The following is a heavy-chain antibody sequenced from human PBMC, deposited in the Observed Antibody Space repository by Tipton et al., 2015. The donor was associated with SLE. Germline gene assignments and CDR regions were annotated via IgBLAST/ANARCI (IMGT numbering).Heavy chain of an antibody. Sequence: QLVQSGAEAKKPGEFLKISCKGSGYSFSSYWSVWVRQMPGKGLEWMGLIYPGDSDTTYSPSFQGQVTISADKSIGTAYLQWSTLKASDTATYYCARSFPSGHDAFDFWGQGTMVTVSS. CDR2: IYPGDSDT. D-gene: IGHD1-26*01. CDR1: GYSFSSYW. V-gene: IGHV5-51*03. J-gene: IGHJ3*01. CDR3: ARSFPSGHDAFDF.